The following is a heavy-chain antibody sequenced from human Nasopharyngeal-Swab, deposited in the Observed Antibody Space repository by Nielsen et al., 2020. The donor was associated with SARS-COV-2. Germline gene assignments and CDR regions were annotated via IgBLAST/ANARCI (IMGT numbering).Heavy chain of an antibody. CDR1: GFTFGDYY. Sequence: GESLKISCTASGFTFGDYYMNWLRQAPGKGLEWVSYISGSGTYTNYADSVRGRFTISRDNAKNSLFLQMDSLRADDTAVYYCARVGQCSSTSCYEFENWGQGALVTVSS. CDR3: ARVGQCSSTSCYEFEN. D-gene: IGHD2-2*01. CDR2: ISGSGTYT. V-gene: IGHV3-11*05. J-gene: IGHJ4*02.